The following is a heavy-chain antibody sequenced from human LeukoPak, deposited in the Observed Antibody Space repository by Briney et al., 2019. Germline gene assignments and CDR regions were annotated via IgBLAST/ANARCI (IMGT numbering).Heavy chain of an antibody. CDR3: AKGGGSYPPKYYFDY. CDR2: IYSGGST. CDR1: GFTFSSYS. D-gene: IGHD1-26*01. Sequence: GGSLRLSCAASGFTFSSYSMSWVRQAPGKGLEWVSVIYSGGSTYYADSVKGRFTISRDNSKNTLYLQMNSLRAEDTAVYYCAKGGGSYPPKYYFDYWGQGTLVTVSS. V-gene: IGHV3-53*01. J-gene: IGHJ4*02.